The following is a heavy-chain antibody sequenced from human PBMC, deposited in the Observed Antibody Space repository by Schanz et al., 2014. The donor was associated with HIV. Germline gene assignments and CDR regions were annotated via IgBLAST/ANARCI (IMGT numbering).Heavy chain of an antibody. Sequence: QVQLVESGGGVVQPGRSLRLSCAASGFTFSSYVMHWVRQAPGKGLEWVTVIWYDGSSKYYADSVKGRFTISRDNSKNTLYLQMNSLRVEDTAVYYCAKENPINYYSHGGPFDIWGQGTPVTVSS. CDR1: GFTFSSYV. CDR2: IWYDGSSK. D-gene: IGHD3-10*01. CDR3: AKENPINYYSHGGPFDI. J-gene: IGHJ4*02. V-gene: IGHV3-33*06.